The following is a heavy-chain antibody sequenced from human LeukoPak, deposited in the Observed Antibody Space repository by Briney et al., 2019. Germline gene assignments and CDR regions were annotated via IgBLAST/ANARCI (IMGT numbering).Heavy chain of an antibody. Sequence: PGGSLRLSCAASGFTFSSYGMSWVRQAPGKGLEWVSVIGGRDGSTYYADSVKGRFTISRDNSKNTLYVQMNSLRAEDTAVYYRAKGHYYGSGSLDYWGQGTLVTVSS. CDR2: IGGRDGST. D-gene: IGHD3-10*01. V-gene: IGHV3-23*01. CDR3: AKGHYYGSGSLDY. J-gene: IGHJ4*02. CDR1: GFTFSSYG.